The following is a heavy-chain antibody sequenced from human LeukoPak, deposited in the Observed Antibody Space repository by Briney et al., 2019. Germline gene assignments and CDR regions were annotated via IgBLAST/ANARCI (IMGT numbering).Heavy chain of an antibody. Sequence: PSETLSLTCAVSGYSISSGYYWGWIRQPPRKGLEWIGSIYHSGSTYYSPSLKSRVTISVDTSKNQFSLKLTSVTAADTAVYYCARRMGYSSPDVWGKGTTVTVSS. J-gene: IGHJ6*04. CDR3: ARRMGYSSPDV. D-gene: IGHD6-19*01. CDR1: GYSISSGYY. CDR2: IYHSGST. V-gene: IGHV4-38-2*01.